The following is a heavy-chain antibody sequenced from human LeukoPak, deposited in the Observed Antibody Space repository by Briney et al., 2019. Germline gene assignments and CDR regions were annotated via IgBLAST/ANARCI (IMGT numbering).Heavy chain of an antibody. V-gene: IGHV1-69*13. D-gene: IGHD4-17*01. CDR1: GGTFSSYA. CDR3: ARGSHGDYVFGQGN. Sequence: SVKVSCKASGGTFSSYAISWVRQAPGQGLEWMGGIIPIFGTANYAQKFQGRVTITADESTSTAYMELSSLRSVDTAVYYCARGSHGDYVFGQGNWGQGTLVTVSS. CDR2: IIPIFGTA. J-gene: IGHJ4*02.